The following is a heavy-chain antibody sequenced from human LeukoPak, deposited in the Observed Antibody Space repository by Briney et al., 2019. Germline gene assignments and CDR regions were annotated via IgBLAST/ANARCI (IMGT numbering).Heavy chain of an antibody. V-gene: IGHV1-69*04. CDR2: IIPTLAVA. J-gene: IGHJ5*02. D-gene: IGHD3-3*01. Sequence: ASVKVSCKASGDTFSNYAVSWLRQAPGQGLEWMGRIIPTLAVANYAQKFQGRVTITADRSASTAYMELSNLRSVDTAVYYCARDSRGLRFLEWFNWFDPWGQGTLVIVSS. CDR3: ARDSRGLRFLEWFNWFDP. CDR1: GDTFSNYA.